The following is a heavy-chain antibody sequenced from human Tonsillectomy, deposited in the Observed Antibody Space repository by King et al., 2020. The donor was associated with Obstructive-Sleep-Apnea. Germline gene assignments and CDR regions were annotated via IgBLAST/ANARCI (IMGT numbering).Heavy chain of an antibody. CDR1: GFTFSSYS. CDR2: ISSSSSYI. D-gene: IGHD4-23*01. V-gene: IGHV3-21*01. J-gene: IGHJ6*02. Sequence: VQLVESGGGLVKPGGSLRLSCAASGFTFSSYSMNWVRQAPGKGLEWVSSISSSSSYIYYADSVKGRFTISRDNAKNSLYLQMNSLRAEDTAVYYCARDSGTTVVTYAGYGMDVWGQGTTVTVSS. CDR3: ARDSGTTVVTYAGYGMDV.